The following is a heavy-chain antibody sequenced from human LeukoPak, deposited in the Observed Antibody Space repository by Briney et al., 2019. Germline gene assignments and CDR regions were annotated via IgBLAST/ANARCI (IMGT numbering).Heavy chain of an antibody. J-gene: IGHJ4*02. V-gene: IGHV3-15*01. D-gene: IGHD3-3*01. CDR3: TTVANYDFWSGYYRR. Sequence: GGSLRLSCAASGFTFSSYAMSWVRQAPGKGLEWVGRIKSKTDGGTTDYAAPVKGRFTISRDDSKNTLYLQMNSLKTEDTAVYYCTTVANYDFWSGYYRRWGQGTLVTVSS. CDR2: IKSKTDGGTT. CDR1: GFTFSSYA.